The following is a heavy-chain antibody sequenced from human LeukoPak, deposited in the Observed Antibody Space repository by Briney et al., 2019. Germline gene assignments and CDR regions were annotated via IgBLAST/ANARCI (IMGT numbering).Heavy chain of an antibody. CDR1: GYTFTSYY. Sequence: ASVKVSCKASGYTFTSYYMHWVRQAPGQGLEWMGLINPSGGSTSYAQKFQGRVTMTRDMSTSTVYMELSSLRSEDTAVYYCARGITIFGVVIPYYYYYYMDVWGKGTTVTVSS. D-gene: IGHD3-3*01. CDR3: ARGITIFGVVIPYYYYYYMDV. J-gene: IGHJ6*03. CDR2: INPSGGST. V-gene: IGHV1-46*01.